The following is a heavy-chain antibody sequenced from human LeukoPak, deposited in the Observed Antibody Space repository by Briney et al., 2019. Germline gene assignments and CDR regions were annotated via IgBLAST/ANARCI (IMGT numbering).Heavy chain of an antibody. J-gene: IGHJ6*03. V-gene: IGHV3-21*01. Sequence: GGSLRLSCAVSGFTFSSYRMNWVRQTPGKGLEWLSSISSSRNYIYYADSVKGRFTISRDNAKSSLTLQMTSLRVEDTAVYYCARVMVEDFYDNTGYHYYYYMDVWGKGTTVTVSS. CDR1: GFTFSSYR. CDR2: ISSSRNYI. CDR3: ARVMVEDFYDNTGYHYYYYMDV. D-gene: IGHD3-22*01.